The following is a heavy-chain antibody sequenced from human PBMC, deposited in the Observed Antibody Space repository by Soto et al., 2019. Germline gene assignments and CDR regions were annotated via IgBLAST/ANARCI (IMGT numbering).Heavy chain of an antibody. CDR2: ISGSGGRS. V-gene: IGHV3-23*01. CDR1: GFTFSNYA. Sequence: GGSLRLSCAASGFTFSNYAMTWVRQGPGKGLEWVSGISGSGGRSYYADSVKGRFTISRDNSKSTLYLQMNSLRAEDTAVYKCAAGPSGYAVHWGQGSLVTVSS. CDR3: AAGPSGYAVH. J-gene: IGHJ4*02. D-gene: IGHD5-12*01.